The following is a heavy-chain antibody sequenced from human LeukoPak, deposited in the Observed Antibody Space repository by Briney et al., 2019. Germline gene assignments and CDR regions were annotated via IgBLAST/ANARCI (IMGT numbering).Heavy chain of an antibody. CDR3: ARAGHRRYYYDNGYDY. CDR1: GYTFTNYG. D-gene: IGHD3-22*01. V-gene: IGHV1-18*01. Sequence: GASVKVSCKTSGYTFTNYGIAWVRQAPGHGLEWMGWISTYNGHTNYAQKLQGRVTMTIDTSTSTAYMELRSLRSDDTAVYYCARAGHRRYYYDNGYDYWGQGTLVTVSS. CDR2: ISTYNGHT. J-gene: IGHJ4*02.